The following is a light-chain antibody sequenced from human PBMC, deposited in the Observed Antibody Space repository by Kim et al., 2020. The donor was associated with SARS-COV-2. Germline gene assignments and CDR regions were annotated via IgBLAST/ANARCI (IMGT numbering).Light chain of an antibody. CDR1: SSDVGGYNY. J-gene: IGLJ2*01. CDR2: DVS. V-gene: IGLV2-14*03. Sequence: GQSITISCTGTSSDVGGYNYVSWYQQHPGKAPKLMIYDVSSRPSGVSDRFSGSKSGNTASLTISGLQAEDEADYYCSSYTSSDTLVFGGRTKLTVL. CDR3: SSYTSSDTLV.